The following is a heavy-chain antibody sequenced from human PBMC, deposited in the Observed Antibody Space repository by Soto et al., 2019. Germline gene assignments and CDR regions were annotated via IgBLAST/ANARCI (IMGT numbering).Heavy chain of an antibody. D-gene: IGHD3-22*01. CDR2: INAGNGNT. CDR3: ARPKDYDDCLDY. Sequence: QVQLVQSGAEVKKPGASVKVSCKASGYTFTRYNMHWVRQAPGQRLEWMGWINAGNGNTKYSQKFQGSVTITRDTSAKTAYMELRSLISDDKAVYYCARPKDYDDCLDYWGQGTLVTVSS. CDR1: GYTFTRYN. V-gene: IGHV1-3*01. J-gene: IGHJ4*02.